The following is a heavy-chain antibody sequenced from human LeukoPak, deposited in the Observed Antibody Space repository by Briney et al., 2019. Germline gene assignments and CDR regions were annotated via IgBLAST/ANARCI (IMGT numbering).Heavy chain of an antibody. CDR3: ARVRHDSSGYYLDY. CDR2: INPNSGGT. V-gene: IGHV1-2*02. D-gene: IGHD3-22*01. Sequence: GASVKVSCKASGYTFTGYYMHWVRQAPGQGLEWMGWINPNSGGTNYAQKFQGRVTMTRDMSTSTVYMELSSLRSEDTAVYYCARVRHDSSGYYLDYWGQGALVTVSS. J-gene: IGHJ4*02. CDR1: GYTFTGYY.